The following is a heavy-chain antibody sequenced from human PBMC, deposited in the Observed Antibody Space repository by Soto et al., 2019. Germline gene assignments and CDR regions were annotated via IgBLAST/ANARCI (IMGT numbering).Heavy chain of an antibody. V-gene: IGHV3-7*01. CDR3: ARDRAGRCGMDV. Sequence: QVVESGGGLVQPGGSLRLSCAASGFAFSHYWMFWVRQAPGMGLEWVANIKDDGRERNYVDSVKGRFTISRDNAKNALYLEMSSLRSENTAVYDCARDRAGRCGMDVWGKGATVTVSS. J-gene: IGHJ6*04. D-gene: IGHD2-21*01. CDR1: GFAFSHYW. CDR2: IKDDGRER.